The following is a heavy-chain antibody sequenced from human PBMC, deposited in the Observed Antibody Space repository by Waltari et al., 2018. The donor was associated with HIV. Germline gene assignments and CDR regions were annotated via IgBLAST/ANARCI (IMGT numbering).Heavy chain of an antibody. CDR2: VNPDNGNT. Sequence: QVQLVQSGAELKKPGASVTISCKASGYNFTSYAIHWLRQAPGKRPEWVAWVNPDNGNTKYSRKFQARVTVTRDESAATAYMALTDLRFEETAVYYCVRGPSCSGGTCYTLFDLWGQGTLVSVSS. V-gene: IGHV1-3*01. D-gene: IGHD6-25*01. J-gene: IGHJ4*02. CDR3: VRGPSCSGGTCYTLFDL. CDR1: GYNFTSYA.